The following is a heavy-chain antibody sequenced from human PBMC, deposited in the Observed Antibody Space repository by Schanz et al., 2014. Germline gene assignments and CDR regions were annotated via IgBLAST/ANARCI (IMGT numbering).Heavy chain of an antibody. CDR3: ARESVSRTRLFDP. J-gene: IGHJ5*02. CDR1: GYTFIDYY. V-gene: IGHV1-2*06. D-gene: IGHD3-3*01. CDR2: ISPSSGGT. Sequence: QVQLVQSGADVKKPGASVKVSCKASGYTFIDYYMHWVRQAPGQGLEWMGRISPSSGGTNYAQNFQGRVTMTKDTSINTVYMELSTLTSDDTAVYYCARESVSRTRLFDPWGQGTLVTVSS.